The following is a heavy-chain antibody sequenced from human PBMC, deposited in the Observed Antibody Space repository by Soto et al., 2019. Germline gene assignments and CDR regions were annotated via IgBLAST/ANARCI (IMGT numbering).Heavy chain of an antibody. J-gene: IGHJ4*02. D-gene: IGHD3-9*01. CDR3: AKERALRYFDWLPHFDY. V-gene: IGHV3-23*01. Sequence: GGSLRLSCAASGFTFSSYAMSWVRQAPGKGLEWVSAISGSGGSTYYADSVKGRFTISRDNSKNTLYLQMNSLRAEDTAVYYCAKERALRYFDWLPHFDYWGQGTLVTAPQ. CDR2: ISGSGGST. CDR1: GFTFSSYA.